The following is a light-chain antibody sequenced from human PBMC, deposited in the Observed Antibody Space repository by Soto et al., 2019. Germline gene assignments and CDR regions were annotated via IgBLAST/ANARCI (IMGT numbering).Light chain of an antibody. J-gene: IGKJ1*01. CDR2: GAS. Sequence: DIQMTQSPSSLSASVGERVTITCRTSEPISTFLNWYQHTSGKGPKLLIHGASTLQKGVPSRFSGSGSGTDFTLTISNLQPEDFATYYCQHVSSKPTFGQGTKVDIK. CDR3: QHVSSKPT. CDR1: EPISTF. V-gene: IGKV1-39*01.